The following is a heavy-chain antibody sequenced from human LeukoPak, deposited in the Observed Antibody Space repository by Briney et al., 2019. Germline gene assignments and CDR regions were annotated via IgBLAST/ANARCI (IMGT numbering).Heavy chain of an antibody. CDR2: IYYSGST. J-gene: IGHJ3*02. Sequence: SETLSLTCTVSGGSVSSSNYYWSWIRQPPGKGLEWIGYIYYSGSTNYNPSLKSRITISADTSKNQFSLKLSSVTAADTAVYYCARDSPQIFPHXFDIWGQGTMVTVSS. CDR3: ARDSPQIFPHXFDI. CDR1: GGSVSSSNYY. D-gene: IGHD3-9*01. V-gene: IGHV4-61*01.